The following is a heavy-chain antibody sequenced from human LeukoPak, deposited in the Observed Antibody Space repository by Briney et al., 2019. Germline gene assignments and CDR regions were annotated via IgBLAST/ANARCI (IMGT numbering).Heavy chain of an antibody. J-gene: IGHJ4*02. V-gene: IGHV4-39*01. Sequence: SETLSHTCTVSGGSISSSSYYWGWIRQPPGKGLEWIGSIYYSGSTYYNPSLKSRVTISVDTSKNQFSLKLSSVTAADTAVYYCARQELRFLEWLRYFDYWGQGTLVTVSS. D-gene: IGHD3-3*01. CDR3: ARQELRFLEWLRYFDY. CDR2: IYYSGST. CDR1: GGSISSSSYY.